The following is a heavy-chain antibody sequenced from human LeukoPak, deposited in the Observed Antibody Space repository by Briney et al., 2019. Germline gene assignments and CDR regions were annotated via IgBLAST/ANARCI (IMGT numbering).Heavy chain of an antibody. J-gene: IGHJ5*01. CDR1: GGSISSSSYY. CDR2: IYYSGST. V-gene: IGHV4-39*07. CDR3: AGAGGGGRLRYFDWFNY. D-gene: IGHD3-9*01. Sequence: SETLSLTCTVSGGSISSSSYYWGWIRQPPGKGLEWIGSIYYSGSTYYNPSLKSRVTISVDTSKNQFSLKLSSVTAADTAVYYCAGAGGGGRLRYFDWFNYWGQGTLVTVSS.